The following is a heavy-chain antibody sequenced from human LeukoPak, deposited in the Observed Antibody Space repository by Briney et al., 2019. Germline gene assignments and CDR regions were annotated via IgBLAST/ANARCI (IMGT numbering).Heavy chain of an antibody. D-gene: IGHD2-2*01. CDR3: ARDICSSTSCHEDY. V-gene: IGHV3-64*01. CDR1: GFTFSSYA. J-gene: IGHJ4*02. CDR2: ISSNGGST. Sequence: GGSLRLSCTASGFTFSSYAMHWVRQAPGKGLEYVSAISSNGGSTYYANSVKGRFTISRDNSKNTLYLQMGSLRAEDMAVYYCARDICSSTSCHEDYWGQGTLVTVSS.